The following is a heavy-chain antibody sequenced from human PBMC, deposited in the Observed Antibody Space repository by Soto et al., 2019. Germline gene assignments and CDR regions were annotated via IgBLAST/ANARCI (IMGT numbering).Heavy chain of an antibody. CDR3: SGASQAFCCSTSCPPEGAFDI. D-gene: IGHD2-2*01. J-gene: IGHJ3*02. CDR2: ISSSSSYI. V-gene: IGHV3-21*01. CDR1: GFTFSSYS. Sequence: PGGSLRLSCAASGFTFSSYSMNWVRQAPGKGLEWVSSISSSSSYIYYADSVKGRFTISRDNAKNSLYLQMNSLRAEDTAFYFFSGASQAFCCSTSCPPEGAFDIWGQGTMVTVSS.